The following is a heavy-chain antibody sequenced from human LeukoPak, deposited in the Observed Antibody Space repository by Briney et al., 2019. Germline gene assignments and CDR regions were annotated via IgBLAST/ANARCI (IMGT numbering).Heavy chain of an antibody. D-gene: IGHD3-3*01. Sequence: KPGGSLRLSCAASGFTFSDYYMTWIRQAPGKGLEWVSDISSSSSYTNYADPVKGRFTISRDNAKNSLYLQMNSLRAEDTAVYYCARARFLPLPDYWGQGTLVTVSS. CDR2: ISSSSSYT. CDR1: GFTFSDYY. J-gene: IGHJ4*02. CDR3: ARARFLPLPDY. V-gene: IGHV3-11*05.